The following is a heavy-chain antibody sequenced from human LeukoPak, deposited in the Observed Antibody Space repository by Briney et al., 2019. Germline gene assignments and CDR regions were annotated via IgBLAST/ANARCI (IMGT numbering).Heavy chain of an antibody. CDR3: ARDLRVVITGSFDS. CDR2: INWNGDST. Sequence: PGGALRLSCAASGFSFDDYGLTWVRPPPGKGLEWVSGINWNGDSTDYADSVKGRFTISRDNAKNSLYLQMNSLRAEDTALYYCARDLRVVITGSFDSWGQGTLVTVSS. J-gene: IGHJ4*02. CDR1: GFSFDDYG. D-gene: IGHD3-22*01. V-gene: IGHV3-20*04.